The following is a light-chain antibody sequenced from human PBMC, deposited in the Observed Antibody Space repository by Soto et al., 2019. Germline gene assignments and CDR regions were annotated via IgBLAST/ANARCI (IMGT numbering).Light chain of an antibody. CDR1: QSVSGSY. V-gene: IGKV3-20*01. Sequence: IVLTQSPVTLSLSPGEGATLSCRASQSVSGSYLAWYQQKPGQAPRLLIYGASSRATGIPDRFSGSGSGTDFTLSISRLAPEDFAGYYFQQYATLPFTVGPGNKGDI. CDR2: GAS. J-gene: IGKJ3*01. CDR3: QQYATLPFT.